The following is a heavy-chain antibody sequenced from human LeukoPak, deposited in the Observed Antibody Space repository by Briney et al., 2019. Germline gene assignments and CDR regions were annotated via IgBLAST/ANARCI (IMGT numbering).Heavy chain of an antibody. CDR1: GGSFSGYY. V-gene: IGHV4-34*01. D-gene: IGHD6-6*01. Sequence: PSETLSLTCAVYGGSFSGYYWSWIRQPPGKGLEWIGEINHSGSTNYNPSLKSRVTISVDTSKNQFSLKLSSVTATDTAVYYCAREEYYYDSWGQGTLVTVSS. CDR3: AREEYYYDS. J-gene: IGHJ4*02. CDR2: INHSGST.